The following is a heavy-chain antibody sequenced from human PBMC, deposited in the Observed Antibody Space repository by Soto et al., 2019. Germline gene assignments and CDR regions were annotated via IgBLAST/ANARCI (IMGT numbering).Heavy chain of an antibody. Sequence: GGSLRLSCSASGFTFSSYAMHWVRQAPGKGLEYVSAISSNGGSTYYADSVKGRFTISRDNSKNTLYLQMSSLRAEDTAVYYCVKDGTTMAVYSKSRFDYWGQGTLVTVSS. CDR2: ISSNGGST. CDR3: VKDGTTMAVYSKSRFDY. J-gene: IGHJ4*02. V-gene: IGHV3-64D*08. D-gene: IGHD4-4*01. CDR1: GFTFSSYA.